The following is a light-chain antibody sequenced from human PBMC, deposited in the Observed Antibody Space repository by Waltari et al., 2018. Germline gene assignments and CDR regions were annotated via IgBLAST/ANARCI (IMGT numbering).Light chain of an antibody. CDR3: WLSYSGTWV. CDR1: TGAVSSGHY. Sequence: QAVVTQEPSLTVSPGGTVTLTCASSTGAVSSGHYPYWFQQKPGQAPRPLIYDTTNKRSGTPARFSGSLHGGKAALSLSGAQPEDEAEYYCWLSYSGTWVFGGGTKLTVL. V-gene: IGLV7-46*01. CDR2: DTT. J-gene: IGLJ3*02.